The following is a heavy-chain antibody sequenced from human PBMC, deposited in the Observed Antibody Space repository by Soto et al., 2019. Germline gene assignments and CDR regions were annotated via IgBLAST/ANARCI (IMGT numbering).Heavy chain of an antibody. J-gene: IGHJ4*02. CDR3: ARTLPHPDTSGWLVY. V-gene: IGHV1-18*01. D-gene: IGHD6-19*01. CDR2: ISAFTGST. Sequence: QVQLVQSGPEVKKPGASVKVSCKASGYPCTSYGISWVRQAPGQGLEWVGWISAFTGSTRFAQKLQGRVALTTDTSTNTAYMELSSLRSDVTAVYYCARTLPHPDTSGWLVYWGQGTLIIVSS. CDR1: GYPCTSYG.